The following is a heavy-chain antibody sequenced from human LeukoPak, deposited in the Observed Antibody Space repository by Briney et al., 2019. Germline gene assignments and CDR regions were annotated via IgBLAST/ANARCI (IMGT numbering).Heavy chain of an antibody. V-gene: IGHV3-30*02. J-gene: IGHJ4*02. CDR1: GFTFSHHG. D-gene: IGHD3-3*01. CDR3: ARDERLLSFLK. CDR2: IRNDGSNH. Sequence: GGSLRLSCAASGFTFSHHGMHWVRQAPGKGLEWVAFIRNDGSNHYYADSVKGRFTISRDNSKNNVYLQMYSLRAEDTAIYYCARDERLLSFLKWGQGTLVTVSS.